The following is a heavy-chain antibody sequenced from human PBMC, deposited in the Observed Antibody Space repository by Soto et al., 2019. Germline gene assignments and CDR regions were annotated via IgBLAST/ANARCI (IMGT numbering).Heavy chain of an antibody. J-gene: IGHJ4*02. CDR3: ARSYGYSAPFDY. V-gene: IGHV1-8*01. D-gene: IGHD5-18*01. Sequence: ASVKVSCKASRYTFTSCDIKWVRQATGQGLEWMGWMNPNSGNTGYAQKFQGRVTMTRNTSISTAYMELSSLRSEDTAVYYCARSYGYSAPFDYWGQGTLVTVSS. CDR2: MNPNSGNT. CDR1: RYTFTSCD.